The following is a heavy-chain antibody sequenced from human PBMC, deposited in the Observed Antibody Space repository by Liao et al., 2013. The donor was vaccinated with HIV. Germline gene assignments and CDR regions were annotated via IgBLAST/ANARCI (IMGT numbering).Heavy chain of an antibody. CDR1: GGSISSYY. V-gene: IGHV4-59*01. Sequence: QVQLQESGPGLVKPSETLSLTCTVSGGSISSYYWSWIRQPPGKGLEWIGYIYYTGSTNYNPSLKSRVTISVDTSKNQFSLKLSSVTAADTAVYYCARHGYCTNGVCYDAFDVWGQGTMVTVSS. CDR2: IYYTGST. J-gene: IGHJ3*01. D-gene: IGHD2-8*01. CDR3: ARHGYCTNGVCYDAFDV.